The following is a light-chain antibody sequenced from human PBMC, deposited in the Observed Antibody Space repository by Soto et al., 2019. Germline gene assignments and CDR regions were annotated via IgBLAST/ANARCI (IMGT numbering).Light chain of an antibody. CDR1: VSGIAYNS. CDR2: DNN. J-gene: IGLJ2*01. CDR3: QSYDSNTVI. V-gene: IGLV6-57*04. Sequence: NFMLTQPHSVSESPGKTVIISCTRSVSGIAYNSVQWYQQRPGSAPTTVIYDNNQRPSGVPDRFSGSTDGSSNSASLTISGLQTEDEADYYCQSYDSNTVIFGGGTKLTVL.